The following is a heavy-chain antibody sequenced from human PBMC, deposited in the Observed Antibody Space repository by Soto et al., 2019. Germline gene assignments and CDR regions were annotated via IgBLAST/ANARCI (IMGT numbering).Heavy chain of an antibody. CDR1: GGSVSSGSYY. CDR3: ARGLDWFDP. Sequence: QVQLQESGPGLVKPSETLSLTCTVSGGSVSSGSYYWSWIRQPPGKGLEWIGYIYYSGSTNYNPSLQSRVTISVDTSKNHFSLRLSSVTAADTAVYYCARGLDWFDPWGQGTLVTVSS. J-gene: IGHJ5*02. V-gene: IGHV4-61*03. CDR2: IYYSGST.